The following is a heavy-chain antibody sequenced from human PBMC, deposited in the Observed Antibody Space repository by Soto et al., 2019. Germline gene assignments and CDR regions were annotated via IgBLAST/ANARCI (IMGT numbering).Heavy chain of an antibody. J-gene: IGHJ2*01. CDR3: AREIIPLTTDWYFDL. Sequence: QVQLQESGPGLVKPSETLSLTCTVSGGSISGGIYYWSWVRQSPGKGLEWIGYIFHSGSTFYNPSRGSRVTISVDPSKNQFSLRLSSVTAADTAVYYCAREIIPLTTDWYFDLWGRGTLVTVSS. V-gene: IGHV4-30-4*01. CDR2: IFHSGST. CDR1: GGSISGGIYY. D-gene: IGHD4-17*01.